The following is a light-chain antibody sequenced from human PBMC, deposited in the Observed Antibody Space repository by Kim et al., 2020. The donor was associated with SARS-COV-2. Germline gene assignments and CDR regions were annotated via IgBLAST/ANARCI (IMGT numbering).Light chain of an antibody. CDR3: QQSYSTPRT. CDR2: AAS. CDR1: QSISSY. J-gene: IGKJ1*01. V-gene: IGKV1-39*01. Sequence: ASVRGRVTITSRASQSISSYLNWYQQKPGKAPKLLIYAASSLQSGVPSRFSGSGSGTDFTLTISSLQPEDFATYYCQQSYSTPRTFGQGTKVDIK.